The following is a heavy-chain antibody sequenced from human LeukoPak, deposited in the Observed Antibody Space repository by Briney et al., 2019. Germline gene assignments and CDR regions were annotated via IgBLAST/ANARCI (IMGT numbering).Heavy chain of an antibody. CDR1: GGSFSGYY. V-gene: IGHV4-34*01. CDR3: ARGLDSDY. Sequence: PSETLSLTCAVYGGSFSGYYWVWIRQPPGKGLEWIGEINHSGSTNYNPSLKSRVTISVDTSKNQFSLKLSSVTAADTAVYYCARGLDSDYWGQGTLVTVSS. J-gene: IGHJ4*02. CDR2: INHSGST.